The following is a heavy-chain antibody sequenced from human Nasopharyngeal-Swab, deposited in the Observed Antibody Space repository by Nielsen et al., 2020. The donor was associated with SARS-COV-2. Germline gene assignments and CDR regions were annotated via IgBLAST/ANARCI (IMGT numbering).Heavy chain of an antibody. V-gene: IGHV1-8*02. CDR3: ARVPIRCSSTSCYEEGGIDY. J-gene: IGHJ4*02. D-gene: IGHD2-2*01. CDR2: MNPNSGNT. CDR1: GFTFNSYS. Sequence: GESLKISCAASGFTFNSYSMNWVRQATGQGLEWMGWMNPNSGNTGYAQKFQGRVTMTRNTSISTAYMELSSLRSEDTAVYYCARVPIRCSSTSCYEEGGIDYWGQGTLVTVSS.